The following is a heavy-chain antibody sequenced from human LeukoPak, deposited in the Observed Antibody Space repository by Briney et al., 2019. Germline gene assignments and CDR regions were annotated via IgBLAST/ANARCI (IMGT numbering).Heavy chain of an antibody. V-gene: IGHV3-23*01. Sequence: GGSLRLSCAASGFTFSSYAMSWVRQAPGKGLEWVSAISGSGGSAYYADSVKGRFTISRDNSKNTLYLQMNSLRAEDTAVYYCAREVVVPAAMLGYYYYYGMDVWGQGTTVTVSS. J-gene: IGHJ6*02. CDR3: AREVVVPAAMLGYYYYYGMDV. CDR2: ISGSGGSA. CDR1: GFTFSSYA. D-gene: IGHD2-2*01.